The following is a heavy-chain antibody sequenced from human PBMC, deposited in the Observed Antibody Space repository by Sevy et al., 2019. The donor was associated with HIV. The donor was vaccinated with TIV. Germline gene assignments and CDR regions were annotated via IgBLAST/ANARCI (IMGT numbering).Heavy chain of an antibody. V-gene: IGHV3-15*07. D-gene: IGHD3-3*01. CDR2: IKSKTDGGTT. CDR3: TTDPTYYDFWGGYWARLFDY. Sequence: GGSLRLSCAASGFTFSNAWMNWVRQAPGKGLEWVGRIKSKTDGGTTDYAAPVKGRFTIPRDDSKNTRCLQMNSLKTGDTAVYYGTTDPTYYDFWGGYWARLFDYWGQGTLVTVSS. CDR1: GFTFSNAW. J-gene: IGHJ4*02.